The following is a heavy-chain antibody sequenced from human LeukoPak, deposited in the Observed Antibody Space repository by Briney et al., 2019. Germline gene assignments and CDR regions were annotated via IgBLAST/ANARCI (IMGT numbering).Heavy chain of an antibody. CDR2: IRYDGSNK. D-gene: IGHD3-10*01. J-gene: IGHJ5*02. CDR3: AKVRLLWFGGREYNWFDP. Sequence: GGSLRLSCAASGFTFSSYGMHWVRQAPGKGLEWVAFIRYDGSNKYYADSVKGRFTISRDNSKNTLYLQMNSLRAEDTAVYYCAKVRLLWFGGREYNWFDPWGQGTLVTVSS. CDR1: GFTFSSYG. V-gene: IGHV3-30*02.